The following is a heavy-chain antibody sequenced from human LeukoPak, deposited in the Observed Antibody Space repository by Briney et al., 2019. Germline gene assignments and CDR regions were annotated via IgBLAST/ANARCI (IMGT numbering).Heavy chain of an antibody. V-gene: IGHV3-53*01. D-gene: IGHD2-2*01. J-gene: IGHJ4*02. CDR1: GFSVSDKY. CDR2: FYTGGDK. CDR3: AGGQMFTSSGFDN. Sequence: GGSLRLSCAVSGFSVSDKYMSWVRQAPGKGLEWVSVFYTGGDKYYAAFVKGRFTISRDNSNNMVFLQMNSLTVEDTALYYCAGGQMFTSSGFDNWGQGTLVTVSS.